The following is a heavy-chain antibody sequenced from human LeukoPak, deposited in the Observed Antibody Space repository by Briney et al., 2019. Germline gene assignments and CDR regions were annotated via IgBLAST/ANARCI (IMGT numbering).Heavy chain of an antibody. CDR3: ARVPLYCSSTSCSTGRWFDP. J-gene: IGHJ5*02. V-gene: IGHV4-38-2*02. D-gene: IGHD2-2*01. CDR1: SYSISSGYY. CDR2: IYHNGRT. Sequence: PSETLSLTCTVSSYSISSGYYWGWMRQPPGKGLEWIGSIYHNGRTHYNPSLKSRVSISVDTSKNQLSLKLTSVTAADTAVYYCARVPLYCSSTSCSTGRWFDPWGQGTLVTVSS.